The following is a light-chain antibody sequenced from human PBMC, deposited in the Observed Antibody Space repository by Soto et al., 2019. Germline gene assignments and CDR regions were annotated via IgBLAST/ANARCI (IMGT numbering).Light chain of an antibody. V-gene: IGKV3-20*01. J-gene: IGKJ1*01. CDR1: QTVRNNY. CDR2: DAS. Sequence: EFVLTQSPGTLSLSPGERATLSCRASQTVRNNYLAWYQQKPGQAPRLLIYDASSRATGIPDRFSGGGSGTDFTLTISRLEPEDFAVYYCQQFSSWPRTFGQGTKVDIK. CDR3: QQFSSWPRT.